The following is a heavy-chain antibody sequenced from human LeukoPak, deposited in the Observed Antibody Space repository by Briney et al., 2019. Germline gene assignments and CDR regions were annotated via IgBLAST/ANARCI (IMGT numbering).Heavy chain of an antibody. D-gene: IGHD6-19*01. Sequence: GGSLRLSCAXSGFTFSIYXXXXXXXAPXXXXXXXXXIXSSGSYIYYADSVRGRFTISRDNXKNSLYLQMNSLRAEDTAVYYCARDMYSSGWYPIDSWGQGTLVTVAS. CDR3: ARDMYSSGWYPIDS. CDR1: GFTFSIYX. V-gene: IGHV3-21*01. J-gene: IGHJ4*02. CDR2: IXSSGSYI.